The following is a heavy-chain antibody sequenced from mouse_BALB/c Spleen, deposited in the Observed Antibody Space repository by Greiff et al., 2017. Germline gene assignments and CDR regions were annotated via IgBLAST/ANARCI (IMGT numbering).Heavy chain of an antibody. CDR3: ASSITTVVADYAMDY. V-gene: IGHV2-2*02. J-gene: IGHJ4*01. CDR2: IWSGGST. Sequence: QVQLQQSGPGLVQPSQSLSITCTVSGFSLTSYGVHWVRQSPGKGLEWLGVIWSGGSTDYNAAFISRLSISKDNSKSQVFFKMNSLQANDTAIYYCASSITTVVADYAMDYWGQGTSVTVSS. CDR1: GFSLTSYG. D-gene: IGHD1-1*01.